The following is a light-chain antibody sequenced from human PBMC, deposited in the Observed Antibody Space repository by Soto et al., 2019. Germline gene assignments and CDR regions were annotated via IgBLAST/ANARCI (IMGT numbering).Light chain of an antibody. J-gene: IGKJ1*01. CDR1: HTVSSSF. CDR3: QQYGNSPQT. Sequence: EIVLTQSPGTLSFSPGERATLSCRASHTVSSSFLAWYQQTPGQAPRLLIYAASSRATGIPDRFSGSGSGTDFTLTISRLEPEDFAVYYCQQYGNSPQTFGQGTKVDI. CDR2: AAS. V-gene: IGKV3-20*01.